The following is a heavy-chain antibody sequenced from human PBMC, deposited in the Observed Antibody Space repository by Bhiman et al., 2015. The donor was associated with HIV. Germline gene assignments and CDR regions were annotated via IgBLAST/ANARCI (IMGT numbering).Heavy chain of an antibody. J-gene: IGHJ3*02. CDR1: GLTFSDYG. CDR2: IWFDASKK. D-gene: IGHD3-3*01. V-gene: IGHV3-33*06. CDR3: AKDLGESENEEWASDYYDFGSDYPGQDPRAVVGAFDI. Sequence: QLHLVESGGGVVQPGRSLRLSCAASGLTFSDYGMHWVRQAPGKGLEWVALIWFDASKKYYADSVKGRFTISRDNSKNTLYLQMNSLRAEDTAVYYCAKDLGESENEEWASDYYDFGSDYPGQDPRAVVGAFDIWGQGTMVTVSS.